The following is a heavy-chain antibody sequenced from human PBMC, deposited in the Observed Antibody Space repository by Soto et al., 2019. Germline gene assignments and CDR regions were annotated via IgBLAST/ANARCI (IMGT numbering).Heavy chain of an antibody. V-gene: IGHV1-3*04. CDR2: ISTGNGDT. CDR1: GYTFTNYA. Sequence: QVQLVQSGTEVKKPGASVKVSCKTSGYTFTNYAIHWVRQAPGQRLEWMGWISTGNGDTKYSQKFQGRVTISRDTSARTVSMELSSMRSEDTAVYYCARRSDFWEPNNWFDPWGQGTLVTVSS. CDR3: ARRSDFWEPNNWFDP. D-gene: IGHD3-3*01. J-gene: IGHJ5*02.